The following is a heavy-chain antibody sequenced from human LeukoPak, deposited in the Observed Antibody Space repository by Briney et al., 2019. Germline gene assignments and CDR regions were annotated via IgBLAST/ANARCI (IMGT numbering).Heavy chain of an antibody. D-gene: IGHD6-6*01. Sequence: QTGGSLRLSCAASGFTFSSYGMHWVRQAPGKGLEWVAVISYDGSNKYYADSVKGRFTISRDNSKNTLYLQMNSLRAEDTAVYYCAKEEYSSSQFYYFDYWGQGTLVTVSS. V-gene: IGHV3-30*18. CDR3: AKEEYSSSQFYYFDY. CDR1: GFTFSSYG. CDR2: ISYDGSNK. J-gene: IGHJ4*02.